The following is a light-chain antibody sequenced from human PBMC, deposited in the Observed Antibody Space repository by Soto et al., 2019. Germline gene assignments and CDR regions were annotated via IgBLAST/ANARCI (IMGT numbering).Light chain of an antibody. CDR3: ISYTGKSASYV. CDR2: EVT. CDR1: SSDVGAYNY. V-gene: IGLV2-14*01. Sequence: QSALAQPASVSGSPGQSITISCTGTSSDVGAYNYVAWYQQHPGKAPKLIIYEVTNRPSGVSYRFSASKSGNTASLTISGLQSEDEADYYCISYTGKSASYVFGTGTKVTVL. J-gene: IGLJ1*01.